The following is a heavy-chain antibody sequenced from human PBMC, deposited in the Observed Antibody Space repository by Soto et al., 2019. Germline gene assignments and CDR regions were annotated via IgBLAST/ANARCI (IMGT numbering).Heavy chain of an antibody. Sequence: ASVKVSCKASGYIFFNYGITWVRQAPGQGLEWMGWISGYNGNTKYADKLQGRVTMTTDTSTTTAYMELRSLRSDDTAVYYCARDEVPAANWLDRWGQGTLVTV. D-gene: IGHD2-2*01. CDR1: GYIFFNYG. CDR2: ISGYNGNT. CDR3: ARDEVPAANWLDR. V-gene: IGHV1-18*01. J-gene: IGHJ5*02.